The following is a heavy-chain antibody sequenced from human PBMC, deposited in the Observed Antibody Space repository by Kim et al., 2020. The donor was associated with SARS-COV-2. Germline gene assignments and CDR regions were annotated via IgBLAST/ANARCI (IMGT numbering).Heavy chain of an antibody. V-gene: IGHV4-59*01. CDR3: ARDRSYSSSLRGMDV. CDR1: GGSISSYY. CDR2: IYYSGST. D-gene: IGHD6-13*01. Sequence: SETLSLTCTVAGGSISSYYWSWIRQPPGKGLEWIGYIYYSGSTNYNPSLKSRVTISVDTSKNQFSLKLSSVTAADTAVYYCARDRSYSSSLRGMDVWVQGTTVTGSS. J-gene: IGHJ6*02.